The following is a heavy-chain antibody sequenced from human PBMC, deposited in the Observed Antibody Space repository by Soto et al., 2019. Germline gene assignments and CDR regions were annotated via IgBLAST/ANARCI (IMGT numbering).Heavy chain of an antibody. CDR2: ISYDGSNK. CDR1: GFTFSSYG. J-gene: IGHJ6*02. Sequence: QVQLVESGGGVVQPGRSLRLSCAASGFTFSSYGMHWVRQAPGKGLEWAAVISYDGSNKYYADSVKGRFTISRDNSKNTLYLQMNSLRAEDTAVYYCAKDRGYYYYGMDVWGQGTTVTVSS. V-gene: IGHV3-30*18. CDR3: AKDRGYYYYGMDV.